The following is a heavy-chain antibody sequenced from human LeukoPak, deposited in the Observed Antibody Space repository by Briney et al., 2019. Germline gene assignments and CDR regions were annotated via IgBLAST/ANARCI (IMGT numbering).Heavy chain of an antibody. J-gene: IGHJ1*01. V-gene: IGHV3-48*03. CDR2: ISSSGSTT. D-gene: IGHD4-17*01. CDR1: GFTFSSYE. CDR3: AKDSQDYGDYPFQH. Sequence: PGGSLRLSCTASGFTFSSYEMNWVRQAPGKGLEWVSYISSSGSTTYYADSVKGRFTISRDNSKNTLYLQMNSLRAEDTAVYYCAKDSQDYGDYPFQHWGQGTLVTVSS.